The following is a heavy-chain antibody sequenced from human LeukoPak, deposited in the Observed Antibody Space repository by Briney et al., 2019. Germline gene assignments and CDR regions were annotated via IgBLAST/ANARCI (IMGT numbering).Heavy chain of an antibody. D-gene: IGHD3-3*01. CDR2: ISAYNGNT. Sequence: GASVKVSCKASGYTFTSYGISWVRQAPGQGLEWMGWISAYNGNTNYAQKLQGRVTMTTDTSTSTAYMELRSLRSDDTAVYYCARVGFREIFGVVIIGNDAFDIWGQGTMVTVSS. V-gene: IGHV1-18*01. CDR1: GYTFTSYG. J-gene: IGHJ3*02. CDR3: ARVGFREIFGVVIIGNDAFDI.